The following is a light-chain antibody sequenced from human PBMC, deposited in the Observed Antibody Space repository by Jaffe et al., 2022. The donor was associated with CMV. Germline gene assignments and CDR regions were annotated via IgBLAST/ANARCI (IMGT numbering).Light chain of an antibody. CDR2: WAS. Sequence: DIVMTQSPDSLAVSLGERATINCKSSQSVLYSSNNKNYLAWYQQKPGQPPKLLIYWASTRESGVPDRFSGSGSGTDFTLTISSLQAEDVAVYYCQGPGFTFGPGTKVDIK. J-gene: IGKJ3*01. CDR1: QSVLYSSNNKNY. V-gene: IGKV4-1*01. CDR3: QGPGFT.